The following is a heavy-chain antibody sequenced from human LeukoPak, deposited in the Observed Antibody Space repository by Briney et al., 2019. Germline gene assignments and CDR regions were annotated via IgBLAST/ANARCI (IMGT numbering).Heavy chain of an antibody. CDR3: ARGGYCSGGKCYGYFDY. Sequence: QPGGSLRLSCAASGFTVNNNYMRWVRQAPGKGLEWVSVIYSGGTTYYADSVKGRFTISRDNSKNSLYLLMNSLRAEDTAVYYCARGGYCSGGKCYGYFDYWGQGTLVTVSS. D-gene: IGHD2-15*01. CDR2: IYSGGTT. J-gene: IGHJ4*02. CDR1: GFTVNNNY. V-gene: IGHV3-66*01.